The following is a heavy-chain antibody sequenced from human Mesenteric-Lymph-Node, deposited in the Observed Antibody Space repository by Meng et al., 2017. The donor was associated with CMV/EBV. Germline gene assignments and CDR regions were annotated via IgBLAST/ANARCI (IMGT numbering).Heavy chain of an antibody. CDR2: MNPNSGNT. J-gene: IGHJ4*02. CDR1: GYTFTSYD. Sequence: SGYTFTSYDINRVRQATGQGLEWMGWMNPNSGNTGYAQKFQGRVTMTRSTSISTAYMELSSLRSEDTAVYYCARVGKGSSWSGGVDYWGQGTLVTVSS. CDR3: ARVGKGSSWSGGVDY. V-gene: IGHV1-8*01. D-gene: IGHD6-13*01.